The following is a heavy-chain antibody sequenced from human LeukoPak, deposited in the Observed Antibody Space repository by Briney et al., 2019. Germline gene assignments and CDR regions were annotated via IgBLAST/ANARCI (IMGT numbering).Heavy chain of an antibody. D-gene: IGHD7-27*01. J-gene: IGHJ5*02. Sequence: ASVKVSCKASGYTFTGYYMHWVRQAPGQGLEWMGWINPNTGVPNYAQKFQGRVTMTRATSISPAYMELSRLRSDDTAVYYCARDALRNRHWGAWFDPWGQGTLVTVSS. CDR3: ARDALRNRHWGAWFDP. V-gene: IGHV1-2*02. CDR2: INPNTGVP. CDR1: GYTFTGYY.